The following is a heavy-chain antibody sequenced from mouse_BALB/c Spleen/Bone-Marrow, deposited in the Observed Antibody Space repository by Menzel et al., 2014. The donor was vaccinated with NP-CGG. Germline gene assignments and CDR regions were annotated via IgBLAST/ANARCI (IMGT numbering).Heavy chain of an antibody. V-gene: IGHV1S130*01. J-gene: IGHJ2*01. Sequence: QVQLQQSGSVLVRPGASEKLSCKASGYTFTSSWTHWAKQRPGQGLEWIGEIHPNSGNTNYNEKFKGKATLTVDTSSSTAYVDLSSLTSEDSAVYYCARSGFDYWGQGTTLTVSS. CDR3: ARSGFDY. CDR1: GYTFTSSW. CDR2: IHPNSGNT. D-gene: IGHD4-1*01.